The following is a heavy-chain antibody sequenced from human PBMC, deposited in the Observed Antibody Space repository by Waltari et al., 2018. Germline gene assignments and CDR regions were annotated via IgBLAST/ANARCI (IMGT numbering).Heavy chain of an antibody. V-gene: IGHV3-7*03. J-gene: IGHJ4*02. CDR3: ARGSAYYVRVWDY. CDR1: AFAYSGTG. D-gene: IGHD3-16*01. Sequence: VQLVEPGGTMVQQGGSVRLSCAASAFAYSGTGMPWARQAAGKGLEWVANIKEDGSDQYYVDSVRGRFTISRDNAENSLYLQMNSLIADDTAVYYCARGSAYYVRVWDYWGQGTLVTVSS. CDR2: IKEDGSDQ.